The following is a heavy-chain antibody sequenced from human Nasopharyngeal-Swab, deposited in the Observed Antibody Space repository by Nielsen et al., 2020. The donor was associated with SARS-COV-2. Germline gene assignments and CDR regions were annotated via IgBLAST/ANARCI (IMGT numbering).Heavy chain of an antibody. V-gene: IGHV4-39*01. CDR1: GGSISSSSYY. Sequence: ESLKISCTVSGGSISSSSYYWGWIRQPPGMGLEWIGSIYYSGSTYYNPSLKSRVTISVDTSKNQFSLKLSSVTAADTAVYYCARQGITIFGVVIISTPKSNWFDPWGQGTLVTVSS. D-gene: IGHD3-3*01. J-gene: IGHJ5*02. CDR3: ARQGITIFGVVIISTPKSNWFDP. CDR2: IYYSGST.